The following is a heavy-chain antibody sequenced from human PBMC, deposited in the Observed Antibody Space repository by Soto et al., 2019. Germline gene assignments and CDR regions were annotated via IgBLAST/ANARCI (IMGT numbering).Heavy chain of an antibody. CDR3: AKDDRATKQISYYFDY. J-gene: IGHJ4*02. CDR1: GFTFSSYA. D-gene: IGHD5-12*01. CDR2: ISGSGGST. Sequence: GGSLRLSCAASGFTFSSYAMSWVRQAPGKGLEWVSAISGSGGSTYYADSVKGRFTISRDNSKNTLYLQMNSLRAEDTAVYYCAKDDRATKQISYYFDYWGQGTLVTVSS. V-gene: IGHV3-23*01.